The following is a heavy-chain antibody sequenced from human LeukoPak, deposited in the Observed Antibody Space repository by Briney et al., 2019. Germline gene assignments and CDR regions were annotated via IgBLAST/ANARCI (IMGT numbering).Heavy chain of an antibody. Sequence: ASVKVSCKASGYTFTGYYMHWVRQAPGQGLEWMGWINPNSGGTNYAQKFQGRVTMTRETSISTAYMELSRLRSDDTAVYYCARGGDYDSSGYYYVWGQGTLVTVSS. CDR3: ARGGDYDSSGYYYV. CDR2: INPNSGGT. J-gene: IGHJ4*02. D-gene: IGHD3-22*01. V-gene: IGHV1-2*02. CDR1: GYTFTGYY.